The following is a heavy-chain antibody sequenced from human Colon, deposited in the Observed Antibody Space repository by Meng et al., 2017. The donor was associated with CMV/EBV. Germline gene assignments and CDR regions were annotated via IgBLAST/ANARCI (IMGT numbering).Heavy chain of an antibody. J-gene: IGHJ4*02. Sequence: FTFNDDARAWVRQAQGKGLEWVSGISGSGSEGGDYYTASVKGSFTVSRDNFKNILYLEMNNLKADDTAVYFCAKGRMYYDFWSGYEDWGQGTLVTVSS. CDR3: AKGRMYYDFWSGYED. D-gene: IGHD3-3*01. CDR1: FTFNDDA. CDR2: ISGSGSEGGD. V-gene: IGHV3-23*01.